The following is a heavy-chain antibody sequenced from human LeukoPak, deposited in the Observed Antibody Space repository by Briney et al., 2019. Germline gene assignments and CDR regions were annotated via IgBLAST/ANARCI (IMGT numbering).Heavy chain of an antibody. J-gene: IGHJ4*02. Sequence: ASVKVSCKASGYTFTSYDINCVRQATGQGLEWMGWMNPNSGNTAYAQKFQGRVTITRNTSISTAYMELSSLRSEDTAVYSCARGGPGGCFDYWGQGTLVTVSS. D-gene: IGHD3-16*01. CDR1: GYTFTSYD. V-gene: IGHV1-8*03. CDR3: ARGGPGGCFDY. CDR2: MNPNSGNT.